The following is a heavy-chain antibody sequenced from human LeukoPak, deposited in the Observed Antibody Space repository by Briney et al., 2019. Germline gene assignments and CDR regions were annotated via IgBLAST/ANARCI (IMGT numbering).Heavy chain of an antibody. V-gene: IGHV3-74*01. CDR3: ARESEYCTNGVCRYYFDY. J-gene: IGHJ4*02. CDR1: GFTFSSYW. Sequence: PGGSLRLSCAASGFTFSSYWMHWVRQAPGKGLVWVSRINSDGSSTSYADSVKGRFTISRDNAKNTLYLQMNSLRAEDTAVYYCARESEYCTNGVCRYYFDYWGQGTLVTVSS. CDR2: INSDGSST. D-gene: IGHD2-8*01.